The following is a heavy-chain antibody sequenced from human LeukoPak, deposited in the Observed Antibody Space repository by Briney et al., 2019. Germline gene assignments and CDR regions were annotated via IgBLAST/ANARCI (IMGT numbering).Heavy chain of an antibody. CDR3: ATGPYYYDSSGHKDAFDI. CDR2: IYYSGGT. Sequence: SETLSLTCTVSGGSISSYYWSWIRLPPGKGLEWIGYIYYSGGTSYNPSLKSRVTISVDTSKNQFSLKLSSVTAADTAVYYCATGPYYYDSSGHKDAFDIWGQGTMVTVSS. V-gene: IGHV4-59*01. CDR1: GGSISSYY. D-gene: IGHD3-22*01. J-gene: IGHJ3*02.